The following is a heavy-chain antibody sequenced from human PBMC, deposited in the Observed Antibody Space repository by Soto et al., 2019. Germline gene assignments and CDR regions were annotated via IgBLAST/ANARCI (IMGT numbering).Heavy chain of an antibody. J-gene: IGHJ5*02. CDR3: ARTHLAMIRGVRGVDWFDP. CDR1: PLRPTRCW. V-gene: IGHV3-7*03. D-gene: IGHD3-10*01. CDR2: LKQVGSEK. Sequence: WRWLRLPXSLCPLRPTRCWMSSVRQASGKGLEWVANLKQVGSEKYSVDSVKGRFTISRDNAKNSVYLQMNSLRVEDTAVYYCARTHLAMIRGVRGVDWFDPWGQGTLVTVSS.